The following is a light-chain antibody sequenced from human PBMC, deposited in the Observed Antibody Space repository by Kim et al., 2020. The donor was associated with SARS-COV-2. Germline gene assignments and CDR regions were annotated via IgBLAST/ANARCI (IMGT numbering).Light chain of an antibody. V-gene: IGKV1-39*01. Sequence: DIQMTQSPSSLSASVGDRVTITCRASQSISNSLNWYQQKPGKAPKLLIYAASSLQSGVPSRFSGSGSGTDFTLTISSLQPEDFATYFCQQSHSNPLTFGGGTKLEIK. J-gene: IGKJ4*01. CDR2: AAS. CDR1: QSISNS. CDR3: QQSHSNPLT.